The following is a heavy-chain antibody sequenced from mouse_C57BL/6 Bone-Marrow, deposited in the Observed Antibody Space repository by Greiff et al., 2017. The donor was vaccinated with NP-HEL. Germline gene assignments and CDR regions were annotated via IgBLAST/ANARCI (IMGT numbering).Heavy chain of an antibody. Sequence: EVKLMESGGGLVQPGESLKLSCESNEYEFPSHDMSWVRKTPEKRLELVAAINSDGGSTYYPDTMERRFIISRDNTKKTLYLQMSSLRSEDTALYYCARHGYYDYDEGYFDVWGTGTTVTVSS. V-gene: IGHV5-2*01. CDR3: ARHGYYDYDEGYFDV. J-gene: IGHJ1*03. D-gene: IGHD2-4*01. CDR1: EYEFPSHD. CDR2: INSDGGST.